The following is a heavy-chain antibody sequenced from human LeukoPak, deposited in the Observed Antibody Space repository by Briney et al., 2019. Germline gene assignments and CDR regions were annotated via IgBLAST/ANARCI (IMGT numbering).Heavy chain of an antibody. Sequence: PGRSLRLSCAASGFTFDDYAMHWVRQAPGKGLEWVSGISWSSGSIGYADSVKGRFTISRDNAKNSLYLQMNSQRAEDTALYYCAKDMLRYNWNYEPYFDYWGQGTLVTVSS. V-gene: IGHV3-9*01. J-gene: IGHJ4*02. D-gene: IGHD1-7*01. CDR3: AKDMLRYNWNYEPYFDY. CDR2: ISWSSGSI. CDR1: GFTFDDYA.